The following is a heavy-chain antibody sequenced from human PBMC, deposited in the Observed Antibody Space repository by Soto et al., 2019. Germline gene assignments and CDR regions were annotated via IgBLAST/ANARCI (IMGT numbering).Heavy chain of an antibody. CDR1: GGSISSYY. J-gene: IGHJ5*02. CDR3: AMTTALGGCWFHP. D-gene: IGHD4-4*01. CDR2: IYYSGST. V-gene: IGHV4-59*01. Sequence: KSSETLSLTCTVSGGSISSYYCSWIRQPPGKGLEWIGYIYYSGSTNYNPSLKSRVTISVDTSKNQFSLKLSSVTAADTAVYYCAMTTALGGCWFHPWGQGALVTVSS.